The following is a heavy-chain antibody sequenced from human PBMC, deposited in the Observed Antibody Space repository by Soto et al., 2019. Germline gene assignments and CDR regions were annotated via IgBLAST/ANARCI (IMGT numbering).Heavy chain of an antibody. V-gene: IGHV3-33*01. CDR3: ARDGARAFDI. CDR1: GFTFSSYG. Sequence: QVQLVESGGGVVQPGRSLRLSCAASGFTFSSYGMHWVRQAPGKGLEWVAVIWYDGSNKYYADSVKGRFTISRDNSKNTLYLQMNSLSAEDAAVYYCARDGARAFDIWGQGTMVTVSS. J-gene: IGHJ3*02. CDR2: IWYDGSNK.